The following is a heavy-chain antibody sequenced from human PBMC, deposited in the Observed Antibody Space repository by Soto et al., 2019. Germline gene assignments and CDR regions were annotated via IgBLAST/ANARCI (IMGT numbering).Heavy chain of an antibody. CDR1: GYSFTDYH. J-gene: IGHJ6*02. V-gene: IGHV1-2*04. Sequence: QVQLVQSGAEVKKPGASVRVSCKASGYSFTDYHIHWVRQAPGQGLEWLGRINPKSGGTSTAQKFQGLVTMTRDRSISTVYMELTRLRSDDTAVYFCARGHSTDCSNGVCSFFYNHEMDVWGQGTTVTVSS. D-gene: IGHD2-8*01. CDR3: ARGHSTDCSNGVCSFFYNHEMDV. CDR2: INPKSGGT.